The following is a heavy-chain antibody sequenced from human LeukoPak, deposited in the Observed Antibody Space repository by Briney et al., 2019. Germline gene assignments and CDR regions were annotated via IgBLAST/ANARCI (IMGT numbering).Heavy chain of an antibody. CDR1: GGSFSGYY. Sequence: ATLSLTCVGYGGSFSGYYWGWIRQPPGKGLGWIGEFNRWGSTIYHPSLKSRVTISVDTSKNQSSLKLSSVTAADTAGYYCGRGGYRWSSAYFDYGGQGTLVTVS. J-gene: IGHJ4*02. CDR3: GRGGYRWSSAYFDY. V-gene: IGHV4-34*01. CDR2: FNRWGST. D-gene: IGHD3-22*01.